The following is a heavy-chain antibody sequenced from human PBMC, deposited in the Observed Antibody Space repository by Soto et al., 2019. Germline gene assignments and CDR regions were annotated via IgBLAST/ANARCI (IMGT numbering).Heavy chain of an antibody. CDR1: GFTFNTFA. CDR2: LYTSGTT. V-gene: IGHV3-53*01. Sequence: PGGSLRLSCATSGFTFNTFAMHWVRQAPGKGLEWLAVLYTSGTTYYADSVKGRFTISRDNFKNTLYLQMNSLRAEDTAMYYCARDGFGRYDGSGSEAFDIWGQGTMVTV. CDR3: ARDGFGRYDGSGSEAFDI. J-gene: IGHJ3*02. D-gene: IGHD3-10*01.